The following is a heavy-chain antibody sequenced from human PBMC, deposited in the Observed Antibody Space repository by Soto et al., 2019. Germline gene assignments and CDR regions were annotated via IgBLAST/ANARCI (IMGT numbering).Heavy chain of an antibody. CDR2: IDPSDSYT. CDR3: ASSLVVPAAIPWGMDV. CDR1: GYSFTSYW. Sequence: RGESLKISCKGSGYSFTSYWISWVRQMPGKGLEWMGRIDPSDSYTNYSPSFQGHVTISADKSISTAYLQWSSLKASDTAMYYCASSLVVPAAIPWGMDVWGQGTTVTVSS. J-gene: IGHJ6*02. V-gene: IGHV5-10-1*01. D-gene: IGHD2-2*02.